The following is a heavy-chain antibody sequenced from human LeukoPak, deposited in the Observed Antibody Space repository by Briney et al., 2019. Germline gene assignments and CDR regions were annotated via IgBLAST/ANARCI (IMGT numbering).Heavy chain of an antibody. CDR1: GFTFSNYA. CDR2: ISYDGSNK. D-gene: IGHD2-8*01. Sequence: GGSLRLSCAATGFTFSNYAIHWGRQAPGKGLEWVAVISYDGSNKYYADSVKGRFTISRDNSKNTLYLQMNSLRPEDTALYHCARDSLNALDYWGQGTLVTVSS. V-gene: IGHV3-30-3*01. CDR3: ARDSLNALDY. J-gene: IGHJ4*02.